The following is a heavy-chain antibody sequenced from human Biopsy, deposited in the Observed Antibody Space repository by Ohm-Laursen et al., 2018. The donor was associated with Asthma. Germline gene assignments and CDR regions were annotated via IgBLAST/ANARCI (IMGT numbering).Heavy chain of an antibody. J-gene: IGHJ6*02. CDR1: YGSITSGGYY. CDR3: ARMNTLIQAANCFSYAMDV. CDR2: IYSSGST. Sequence: TLSLTCTVSYGSITSGGYYWTWIRQHPGKGLEWIGFIYSSGSTYYNPSLKSRVTISIDPSKNQFSLKLSSVTAADTAVYYCARMNTLIQAANCFSYAMDVWGQGTTVTVSS. V-gene: IGHV4-31*03. D-gene: IGHD3-9*01.